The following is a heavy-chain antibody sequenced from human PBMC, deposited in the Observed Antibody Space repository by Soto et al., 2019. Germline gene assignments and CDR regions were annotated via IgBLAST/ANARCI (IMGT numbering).Heavy chain of an antibody. V-gene: IGHV1-18*01. CDR2: ISAYNGNT. CDR3: ARDPRIVVDARGGAFDI. Sequence: ASVKVSCKASGYTFTSYGISWVRRAPGQGLEWMGWISAYNGNTNYAQKLQGRVTMTTDTSTSTAYMELRSLRSDDTAVYYCARDPRIVVDARGGAFDIWGQGTMVTVSS. CDR1: GYTFTSYG. D-gene: IGHD3-22*01. J-gene: IGHJ3*02.